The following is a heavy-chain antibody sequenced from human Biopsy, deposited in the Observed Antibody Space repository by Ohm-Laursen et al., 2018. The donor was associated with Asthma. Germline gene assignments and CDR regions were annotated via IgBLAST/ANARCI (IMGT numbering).Heavy chain of an antibody. V-gene: IGHV1-69*13. CDR1: GGTFNTYV. Sequence: SVKVSCKSLGGTFNTYVIGWVRQAPRQGLEWMGGINSVFGTTTYPQKFQDRVTITADDSTSTVYMELSSLKSEDTAVYYCARKAGSCISRTCYSLDFWGQGTLVTVSS. J-gene: IGHJ4*02. CDR2: INSVFGTT. CDR3: ARKAGSCISRTCYSLDF. D-gene: IGHD2-2*01.